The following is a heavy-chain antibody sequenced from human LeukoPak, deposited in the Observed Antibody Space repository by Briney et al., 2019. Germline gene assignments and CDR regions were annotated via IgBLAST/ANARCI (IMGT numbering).Heavy chain of an antibody. Sequence: SETLSLTCTVSGGSISSSSYYWSWIRQPPGKGLEWIGEINHSGSTNYNPSLKSRVTISVDTSKNQFSLKLSSVTAADTAVYYCARPYGDSPRWGQGTLVTVSS. CDR2: INHSGST. CDR1: GGSISSSSYY. J-gene: IGHJ4*02. V-gene: IGHV4-39*07. D-gene: IGHD4-17*01. CDR3: ARPYGDSPR.